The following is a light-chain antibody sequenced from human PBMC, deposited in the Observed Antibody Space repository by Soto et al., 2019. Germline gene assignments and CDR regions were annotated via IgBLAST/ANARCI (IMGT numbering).Light chain of an antibody. CDR2: GAS. CDR3: QQYGYPQLT. CDR1: RIISSNY. Sequence: EIVLTQSPGTLSLSPGETVTLSCRPSRIISSNYVAWFQHKPGQAPRLLIYGASSRAPGIPERFSGSGSGTDFSLTINRLEPEDSAVFYCQQYGYPQLTFGGGTKVEIK. J-gene: IGKJ4*01. V-gene: IGKV3-20*01.